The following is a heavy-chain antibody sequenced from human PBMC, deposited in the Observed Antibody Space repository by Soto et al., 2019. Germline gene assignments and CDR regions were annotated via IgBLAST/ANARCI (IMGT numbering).Heavy chain of an antibody. J-gene: IGHJ4*02. CDR2: ISSSSSYI. CDR1: GFTFSSYS. CDR3: ARAEKRITYDY. D-gene: IGHD3-10*01. Sequence: LRLSCAASGFTFSSYSMNWVRQAPGKGLEWVSSISSSSSYIYYADSVKGRFTISRDNSKNTLYLQMNSLRAEDTAVYYCARAEKRITYDYWGQGTLVTV. V-gene: IGHV3-21*04.